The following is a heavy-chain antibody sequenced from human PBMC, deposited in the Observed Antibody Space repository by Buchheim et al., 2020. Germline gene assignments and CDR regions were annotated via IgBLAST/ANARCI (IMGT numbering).Heavy chain of an antibody. V-gene: IGHV3-53*02. CDR2: IYTTGST. CDR3: AGEPGVRNGMDV. J-gene: IGHJ6*02. Sequence: EVQLVETGGGLIQPGGSLRLSCAASGFAVSSNYMNWVRQAPGKGLEWVSVIYTTGSTHYADAVKGRFTISRDTSKNTQYIQMNSLRVEDTAVYYCAGEPGVRNGMDVWGQGTT. D-gene: IGHD3-10*01. CDR1: GFAVSSNY.